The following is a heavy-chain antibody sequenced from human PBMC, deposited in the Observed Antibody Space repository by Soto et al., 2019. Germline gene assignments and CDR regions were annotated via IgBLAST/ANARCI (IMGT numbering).Heavy chain of an antibody. CDR2: IYNSGST. CDR1: AGSISANW. CDR3: ARHDYGVGLVY. J-gene: IGHJ4*02. V-gene: IGHV4-59*01. Sequence: QVPLQESGPGLVKPSETLSLTCTVSAGSISANWWSWIRQPPGKGLEWIGHIYNSGSTKYNPSLKSRVTILIDTSKNQFSLRLSSVTTADTAVYYCARHDYGVGLVYWGQGALVTVSS. D-gene: IGHD4-17*01.